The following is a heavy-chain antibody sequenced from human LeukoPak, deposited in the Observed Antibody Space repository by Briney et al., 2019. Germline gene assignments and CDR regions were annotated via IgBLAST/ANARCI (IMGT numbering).Heavy chain of an antibody. CDR3: VKECGAGRYYTLYGMDV. V-gene: IGHV3-30*18. J-gene: IGHJ6*04. CDR2: ISDDGSNK. Sequence: GGSLRLSCAASGLTFSSYGMHWVRQAPGKGLEWGAVISDDGSNKNYADSVQGRFRSSGDNSRNTVDLKMNSLRAEDRAVYYCVKECGAGRYYTLYGMDVWGKGTTVTVSS. CDR1: GLTFSSYG. D-gene: IGHD3-10*01.